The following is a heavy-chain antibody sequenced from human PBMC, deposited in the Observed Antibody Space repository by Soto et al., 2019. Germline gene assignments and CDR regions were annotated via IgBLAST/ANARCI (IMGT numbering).Heavy chain of an antibody. J-gene: IGHJ6*02. CDR2: IYPGDSYS. V-gene: IGHV5-51*01. CDR1: GYTFTDYW. CDR3: ARHFPLPTDLQFYYYYYYGVDV. Sequence: GESLKISCKGSGYTFTDYWIGWVRQLPGKGLEWMGIIYPGDSYSNYSPSFQGHITISADKSINTAYLHFSNLKASDTAVYYCARHFPLPTDLQFYYYYYYGVDVWGHGTAVTVSS.